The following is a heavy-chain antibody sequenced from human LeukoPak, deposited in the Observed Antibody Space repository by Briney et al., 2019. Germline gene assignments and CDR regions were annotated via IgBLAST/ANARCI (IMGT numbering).Heavy chain of an antibody. V-gene: IGHV3-49*03. Sequence: PGGSLRLSCAASGFTFSSYWMSWFRQAPGKGLEWVGFIRSKAYGGTTEYAASVKGRFTISRDDSKSIAYLQMNSLKTEDTAVYYCTRVRGNSGWFVFDYWGQGTLVTVSS. J-gene: IGHJ4*02. D-gene: IGHD6-19*01. CDR3: TRVRGNSGWFVFDY. CDR1: GFTFSSYW. CDR2: IRSKAYGGTT.